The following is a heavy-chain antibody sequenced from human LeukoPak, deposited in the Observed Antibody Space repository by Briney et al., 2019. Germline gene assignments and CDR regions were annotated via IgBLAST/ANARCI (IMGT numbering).Heavy chain of an antibody. Sequence: PSETLSLTCTVSGGSISSYYWSWIRQPPGKGLEWIGYIYYSGSTNYNPSLKSRVTISVDTSKNQFSLKLSSVTAADTAVYYCARFWSSGWYGGGMGYYFDYWGQGTLVTVSS. CDR3: ARFWSSGWYGGGMGYYFDY. CDR2: IYYSGST. J-gene: IGHJ4*02. V-gene: IGHV4-59*08. D-gene: IGHD6-19*01. CDR1: GGSISSYY.